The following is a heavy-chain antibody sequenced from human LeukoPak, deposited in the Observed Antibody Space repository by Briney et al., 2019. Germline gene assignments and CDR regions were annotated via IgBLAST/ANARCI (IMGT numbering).Heavy chain of an antibody. CDR3: ARGGYYGSGNDFRFDP. V-gene: IGHV4-39*07. Sequence: KPSETLSLTCTVSGASISSSTDYWGWIRQPPGKGLEWIANIYYSGSTYYKPSLKSRVTISVDTSKNQFSLKLSSVTAADTAVYYCARGGYYGSGNDFRFDPWGQGTLVTVSS. CDR1: GASISSSTDY. D-gene: IGHD3-10*01. J-gene: IGHJ5*02. CDR2: IYYSGST.